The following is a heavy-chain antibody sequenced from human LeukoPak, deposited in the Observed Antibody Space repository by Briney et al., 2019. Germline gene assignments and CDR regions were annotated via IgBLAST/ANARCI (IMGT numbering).Heavy chain of an antibody. J-gene: IGHJ4*02. CDR2: INHSGST. D-gene: IGHD6-13*01. CDR3: ARGPYSSTLDY. Sequence: SETLSLTCAVYGGSFSGYYWSWIRQPPGKGLEWIGEINHSGSTNYNPSLKSRVTISVDTSKNQFSLQLSSVTAADTAVYYCARGPYSSTLDYWGQGTLVTVSS. CDR1: GGSFSGYY. V-gene: IGHV4-34*01.